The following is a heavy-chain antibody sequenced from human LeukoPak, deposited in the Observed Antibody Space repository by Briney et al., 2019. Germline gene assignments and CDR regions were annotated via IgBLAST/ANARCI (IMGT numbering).Heavy chain of an antibody. CDR1: GYTFTSYG. CDR3: ARDQSFGSGSYQDY. J-gene: IGHJ4*02. Sequence: ASVKVSCKASGYTFTSYGISWVRQAPGQGLEWMRWISAYNGNTNYAQKVQDRVTLTTDTSTSTAYMELRSLRSDDTAVYYCARDQSFGSGSYQDYWGQGTLVTVSS. CDR2: ISAYNGNT. V-gene: IGHV1-18*01. D-gene: IGHD3-10*01.